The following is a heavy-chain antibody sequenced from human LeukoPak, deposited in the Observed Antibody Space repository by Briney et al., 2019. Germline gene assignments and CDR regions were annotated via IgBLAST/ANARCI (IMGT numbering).Heavy chain of an antibody. Sequence: PGGSLRLSCAASGFTFSSYGMHWVRQAPGKGLEWVAVISYDGSNKYYADSVKGRFTISRDNSKNTLYLKMNSLRAEDTAVYYCARDFHDVFDIWGQGTMVTVSS. J-gene: IGHJ3*02. CDR1: GFTFSSYG. V-gene: IGHV3-30*03. CDR2: ISYDGSNK. CDR3: ARDFHDVFDI.